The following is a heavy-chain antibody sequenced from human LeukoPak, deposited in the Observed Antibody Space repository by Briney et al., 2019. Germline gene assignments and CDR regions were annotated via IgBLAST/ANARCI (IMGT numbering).Heavy chain of an antibody. V-gene: IGHV1-8*01. CDR2: MNPNSGNT. J-gene: IGHJ4*02. D-gene: IGHD6-19*01. Sequence: ASVKVSCKASGYTLTSYDINWVRQATGQGLEWMGWMNPNSGNTGYAQKFQGRVTMTRNTSISTAYMELSSLRSEDTAVYYCARASYSSGPSRPWGQGTLVTVSS. CDR1: GYTLTSYD. CDR3: ARASYSSGPSRP.